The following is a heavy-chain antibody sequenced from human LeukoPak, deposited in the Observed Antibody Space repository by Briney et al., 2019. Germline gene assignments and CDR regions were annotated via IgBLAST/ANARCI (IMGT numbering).Heavy chain of an antibody. CDR3: ARHVSAASNVFDI. D-gene: IGHD6-25*01. CDR2: IYYSGST. J-gene: IGHJ3*02. V-gene: IGHV4-59*08. Sequence: SETLSLTCTVSNGSISSYYWSWIRQPPGKELEWIGYIYYSGSTNYNPSLKSRVTISVDTSKRQFSLKLTSVTAADTALYYCARHVSAASNVFDIWGQGIMVIVSS. CDR1: NGSISSYY.